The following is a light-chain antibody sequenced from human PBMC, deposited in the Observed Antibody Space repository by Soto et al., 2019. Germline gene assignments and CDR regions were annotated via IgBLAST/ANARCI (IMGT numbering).Light chain of an antibody. CDR3: QSADSSGTYVV. Sequence: SYELTQPPSLSVSPGQTARITCSGDALPKQYAYWYQQKPGQAPVLVIYKDSERPSGIPERVSGSSSGTTVTLTISGVQAEDEADYYCQSADSSGTYVVFGGGTKLTVL. CDR2: KDS. V-gene: IGLV3-25*03. CDR1: ALPKQY. J-gene: IGLJ2*01.